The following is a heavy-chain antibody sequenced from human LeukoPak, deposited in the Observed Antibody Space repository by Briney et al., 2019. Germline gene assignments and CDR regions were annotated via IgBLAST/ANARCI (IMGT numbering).Heavy chain of an antibody. CDR3: ARDIYGVSRNLHWFDP. V-gene: IGHV1-69*13. D-gene: IGHD2-8*01. CDR1: GGTFSSYV. Sequence: SVKVSCKASGGTFSSYVISWVRQAPGQGLEWMGGIIPIFGTANYAQKFQGRVTITADESTSTAYMEMSSLRSEDTAVYYCARDIYGVSRNLHWFDPWGQGTLVTVSS. J-gene: IGHJ5*02. CDR2: IIPIFGTA.